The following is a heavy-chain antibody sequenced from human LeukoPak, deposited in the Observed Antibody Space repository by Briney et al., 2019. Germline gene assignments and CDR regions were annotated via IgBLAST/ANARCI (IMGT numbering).Heavy chain of an antibody. D-gene: IGHD3-22*01. CDR3: ARDRYYDSSGYYSNYYDYYMDV. J-gene: IGHJ6*03. V-gene: IGHV3-11*01. CDR1: GFTFSDYY. CDR2: ISSSGSTI. Sequence: GGSLRLSCAASGFTFSDYYMSWIRQAPGKGLEWVSYISSSGSTIYYADSVKGRFTISRDNAKNSLYLQMNSLRAEDTAVYYCARDRYYDSSGYYSNYYDYYMDVWGKGTTVTVSS.